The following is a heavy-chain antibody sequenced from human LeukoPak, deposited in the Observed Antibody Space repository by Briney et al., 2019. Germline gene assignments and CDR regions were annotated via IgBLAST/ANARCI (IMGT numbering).Heavy chain of an antibody. CDR1: GFAFSSYW. Sequence: GGSLRLSCAASGFAFSSYWMSWVRQAPGKGLEWVAAIKGDESGIYYVDSVKGRFTISRDNTKNSLYLQMNNLRAEDTAVFYCAGDVYWGQGTLVTVSS. V-gene: IGHV3-7*04. J-gene: IGHJ4*02. CDR3: AGDVY. CDR2: IKGDESGI.